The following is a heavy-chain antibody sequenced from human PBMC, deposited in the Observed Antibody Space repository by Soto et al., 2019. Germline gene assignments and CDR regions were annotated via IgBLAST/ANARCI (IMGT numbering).Heavy chain of an antibody. J-gene: IGHJ4*02. Sequence: SETLSLTCTVSGGSISSSSYYWGWIRQPPGKGLEWIGSIYYSGSTYYNPSLKSRVTISVDTSKNQFSLKLGSVTAADTAVYYCAREYSGYENSPRIDYWGQGTLVTVSS. CDR2: IYYSGST. CDR3: AREYSGYENSPRIDY. V-gene: IGHV4-39*01. D-gene: IGHD5-12*01. CDR1: GGSISSSSYY.